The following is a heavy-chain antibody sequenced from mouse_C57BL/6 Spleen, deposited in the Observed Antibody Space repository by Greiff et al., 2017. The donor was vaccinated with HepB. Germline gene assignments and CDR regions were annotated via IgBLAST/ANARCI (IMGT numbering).Heavy chain of an antibody. CDR1: GYTFTDYE. CDR2: IDPETGGT. Sequence: QVQLQQSGAELVRPGASVTLSCKASGYTFTDYEMHWVKQTPVHGLEWIGAIDPETGGTAYNQKFKGKAILTADKSSSTAYMELRSLTSEDSAVYYCTRRAGYVDYWGQGTTLTVSS. V-gene: IGHV1-15*01. CDR3: TRRAGYVDY. J-gene: IGHJ2*01.